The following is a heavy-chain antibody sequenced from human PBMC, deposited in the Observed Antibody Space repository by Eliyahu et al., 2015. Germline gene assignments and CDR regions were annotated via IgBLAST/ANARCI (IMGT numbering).Heavy chain of an antibody. Sequence: QLQLQESGPGLVKPSETLSLTCTVXGXSIXSSSYYWGWIRQPPGKGLEWXGSIYYSGSTYYNPSLKSRVTISVDTSKNQFSLKLSSVTAADTAVYYCARQVVVVVAPYYFDYWGQGTLVTVSS. CDR3: ARQVVVVVAPYYFDY. J-gene: IGHJ4*02. V-gene: IGHV4-39*01. D-gene: IGHD2-15*01. CDR1: GXSIXSSSYY. CDR2: IYYSGST.